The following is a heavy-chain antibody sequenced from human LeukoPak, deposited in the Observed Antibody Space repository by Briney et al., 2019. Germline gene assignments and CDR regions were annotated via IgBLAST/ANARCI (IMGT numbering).Heavy chain of an antibody. CDR2: ISYDGSNK. J-gene: IGHJ6*03. Sequence: GRSLRLSCAASGFTFSSYAMHWVRQAPGKGLERVAVISYDGSNKYYADSVKGRFTISRDNAKNSLYLQMNSLRAEDTALYYCAKDNGRYYYYMDVWGKGTTVTVSS. CDR3: AKDNGRYYYYMDV. V-gene: IGHV3-30*01. CDR1: GFTFSSYA.